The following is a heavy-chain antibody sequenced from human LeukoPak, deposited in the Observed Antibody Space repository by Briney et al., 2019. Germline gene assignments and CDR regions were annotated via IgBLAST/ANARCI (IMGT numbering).Heavy chain of an antibody. V-gene: IGHV1-69*05. CDR3: ARAPPKLWKYFDY. J-gene: IGHJ4*02. CDR2: IIPIFGTA. CDR1: GGTFSSYA. D-gene: IGHD1-1*01. Sequence: ASVKVSCKASGGTFSSYAISWVRQAPGQGLEWMGRIIPIFGTANYAQKFQGRVTITTDESTGTAYMELSSLRSEDTAVYYCARAPPKLWKYFDYWGQGTLVTVSS.